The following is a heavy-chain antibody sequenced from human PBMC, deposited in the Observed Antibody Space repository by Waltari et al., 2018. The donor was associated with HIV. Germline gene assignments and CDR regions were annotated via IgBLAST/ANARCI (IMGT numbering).Heavy chain of an antibody. V-gene: IGHV3-33*01. D-gene: IGHD2-2*01. CDR1: GFTFISYA. CDR3: ARDSPAFSRGTEELDY. CDR2: IWHDANNQ. Sequence: QVQLVESGGGVVQPGKPLRPSCAAPGFTFISYAIHWVRQAPGKGLEWVAVIWHDANNQYYADSVQGRFTISRDNSKNTLYLQMNSLRAEDTALYYCARDSPAFSRGTEELDYWGQGTLVTVSS. J-gene: IGHJ4*02.